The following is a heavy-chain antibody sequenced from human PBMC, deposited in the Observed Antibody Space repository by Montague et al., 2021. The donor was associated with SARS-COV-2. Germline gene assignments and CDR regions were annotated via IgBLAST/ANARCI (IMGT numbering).Heavy chain of an antibody. CDR3: YSGYDFGY. CDR1: GFTFNSYS. D-gene: IGHD5-12*01. J-gene: IGHJ4*02. CDR2: ISSSSTSI. Sequence: SLRLSCAASGFTFNSYSMNWVRQAPGKGLEWVSSISSSSTSIYYADSVKGRFTISRDNAKNSLYLQMNSLRAEDTAVYYCYSGYDFGYWGQGTLVTDSS. V-gene: IGHV3-21*01.